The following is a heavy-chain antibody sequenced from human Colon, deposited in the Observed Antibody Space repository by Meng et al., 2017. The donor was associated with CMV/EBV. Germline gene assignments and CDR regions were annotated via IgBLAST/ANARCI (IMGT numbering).Heavy chain of an antibody. Sequence: SCAASGFSVSTNYMSWVRQAPGKGLEWVSVLYSGGETSYADAVKGRFTISRDNSKNTVYLQMNSLTVGDTATYYCARGGGGMDVWGQGTTVTVSS. CDR3: ARGGGGMDV. CDR1: GFSVSTNY. J-gene: IGHJ6*02. CDR2: LYSGGET. V-gene: IGHV3-53*01. D-gene: IGHD3-3*01.